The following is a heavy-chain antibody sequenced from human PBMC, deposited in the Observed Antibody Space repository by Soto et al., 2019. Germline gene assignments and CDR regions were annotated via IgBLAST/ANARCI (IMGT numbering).Heavy chain of an antibody. CDR1: GGSISSGGYY. CDR3: ARDAHLSPYYYYGMDV. CDR2: IYYSGST. J-gene: IGHJ6*02. V-gene: IGHV4-31*03. Sequence: SETLSLTCTVSGGSISSGGYYWSWIRQHPGKGLEWIGYIYYSGSTYYNPSLKSRVTISVDTSKNQFSLKLSSVTAADTAVYYCARDAHLSPYYYYGMDVWGQGTTVTVSS. D-gene: IGHD3-16*02.